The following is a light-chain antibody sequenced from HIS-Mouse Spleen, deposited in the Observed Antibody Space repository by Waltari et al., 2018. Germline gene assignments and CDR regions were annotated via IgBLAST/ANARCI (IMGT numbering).Light chain of an antibody. CDR2: DDS. Sequence: SYELTQPPSVSVSPGQTARITCSGDALPKKYAYWYQQKSVQAPVLVIYDDSKRPSGIPEGFSGSSSGTMATLTISGAQVEDEADYYCYSTDSSGNHRVFGGGTKLTVL. CDR1: ALPKKY. J-gene: IGLJ2*01. V-gene: IGLV3-10*01. CDR3: YSTDSSGNHRV.